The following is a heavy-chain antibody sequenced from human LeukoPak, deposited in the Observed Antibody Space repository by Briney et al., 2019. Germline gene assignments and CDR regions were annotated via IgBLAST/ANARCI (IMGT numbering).Heavy chain of an antibody. Sequence: GGSLRLSCAASGFTFSSYWVSWVRQAPGKGLEWVANIKQDGSEKYYVDSVKGRFTISRDNAKNSLYLQMNSLRAEDTAVYYCARVPGLRLEELSLLDNWFDPWGQGTLVTVSS. CDR1: GFTFSSYW. CDR2: IKQDGSEK. V-gene: IGHV3-7*01. J-gene: IGHJ5*02. D-gene: IGHD3-16*02. CDR3: ARVPGLRLEELSLLDNWFDP.